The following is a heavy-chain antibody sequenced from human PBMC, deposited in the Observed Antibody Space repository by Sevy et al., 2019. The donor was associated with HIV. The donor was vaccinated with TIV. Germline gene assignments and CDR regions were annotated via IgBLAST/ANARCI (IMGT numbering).Heavy chain of an antibody. CDR3: ARDQKEYYDFWSGYYSRWDYYYGMDV. V-gene: IGHV3-48*03. D-gene: IGHD3-3*01. CDR2: ISSSGSTI. CDR1: GFTFSSYE. Sequence: GGSLRLSCAASGFTFSSYEMNWVRQAPGKGLEWVSYISSSGSTIYYADSVKGRFTISRDNAKNSLYLQMNSLRAEVTAVYYCARDQKEYYDFWSGYYSRWDYYYGMDVWGQGTTVTVSS. J-gene: IGHJ6*02.